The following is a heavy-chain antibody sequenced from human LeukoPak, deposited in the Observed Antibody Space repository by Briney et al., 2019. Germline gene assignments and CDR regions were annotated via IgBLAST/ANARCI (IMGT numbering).Heavy chain of an antibody. Sequence: SETLSLTCSVSGGSISTYHWSWIRQTPGKGLDWIGYIYYSGSTNYNPSLKSRVTISAETSKNQFSLKLSSVTAADAAVYYCARLDVVVVPAVHGWFDPWGQGTLVTVSS. V-gene: IGHV4-59*08. CDR3: ARLDVVVVPAVHGWFDP. CDR1: GGSISTYH. D-gene: IGHD2-2*01. J-gene: IGHJ5*02. CDR2: IYYSGST.